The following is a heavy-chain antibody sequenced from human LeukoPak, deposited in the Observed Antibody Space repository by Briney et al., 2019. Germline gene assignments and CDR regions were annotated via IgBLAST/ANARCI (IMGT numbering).Heavy chain of an antibody. CDR1: GYTLTELS. CDR3: ATGGEYSSSWYGFCDY. V-gene: IGHV1-24*01. J-gene: IGHJ4*02. D-gene: IGHD6-13*01. Sequence: GASVKVSCKVSGYTLTELSMHWVRQAPGKGLEWMGGFDPEDGETIYAQKFQGRVTMTEDTSTDTAYMELSSLRSEDTAVYYCATGGEYSSSWYGFCDYWGQGTLVTVSS. CDR2: FDPEDGET.